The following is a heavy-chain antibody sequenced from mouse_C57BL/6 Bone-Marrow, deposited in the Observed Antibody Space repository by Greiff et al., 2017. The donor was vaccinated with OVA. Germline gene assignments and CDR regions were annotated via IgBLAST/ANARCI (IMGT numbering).Heavy chain of an antibody. CDR1: GFTFSSYG. Sequence: EVQGVESGGDLVKPGGSLKLSCAASGFTFSSYGMSWVRQTPDKRLEWVATISSGGSYTYYPDSVKGRFTISRDNAKNTLYLQMCSLKSEDTAMYYCLYYYAMDYWGQGTSVTVSS. V-gene: IGHV5-6*01. CDR2: ISSGGSYT. CDR3: LYYYAMDY. J-gene: IGHJ4*01.